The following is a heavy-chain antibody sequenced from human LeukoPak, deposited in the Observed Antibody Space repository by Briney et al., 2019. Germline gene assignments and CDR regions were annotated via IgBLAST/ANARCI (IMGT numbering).Heavy chain of an antibody. V-gene: IGHV1-69*05. CDR2: IIPIFGTA. CDR3: ARVATYYYDSSGSNDAFDI. Sequence: SAKVSCKASGGTFSSYAISWVRQAPGQGLEWMGGIIPIFGTANYAQKSQGRVTITTDESTSTAYMELSSLRSEDTAVYYCARVATYYYDSSGSNDAFDIWGQGTMVTVSS. J-gene: IGHJ3*02. D-gene: IGHD3-22*01. CDR1: GGTFSSYA.